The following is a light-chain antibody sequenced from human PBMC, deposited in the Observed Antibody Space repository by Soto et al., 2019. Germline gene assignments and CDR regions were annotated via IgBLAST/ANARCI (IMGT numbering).Light chain of an antibody. V-gene: IGKV1-12*01. CDR2: GAT. Sequence: DIQMTQSTSSLSASIGDRVTITCQASQDIGNSLNWYQQLPGKPPKLLIYGATNLQSGVPSRFSGSGSGTDFTLTISSLQPEDFATYYCQQANSFPLTLAGGTMV. J-gene: IGKJ4*01. CDR1: QDIGNS. CDR3: QQANSFPLT.